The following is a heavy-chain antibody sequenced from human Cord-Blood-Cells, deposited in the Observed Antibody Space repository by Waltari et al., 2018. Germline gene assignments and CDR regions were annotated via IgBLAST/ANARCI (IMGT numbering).Heavy chain of an antibody. CDR3: ARRGDGYNYFDY. CDR1: GYTFTGYY. CDR2: INPNSGGT. Sequence: QVQLVQSGAGVKKPGAAVTVSCKAPGYTFTGYYMHLVRQAPGQVLEWMRWINPNSGGTNYAQKFQGRVTMTRDTSISTAYMELSRMRSDDTAMYYCARRGDGYNYFDYWGQGTLVTVSS. J-gene: IGHJ4*02. V-gene: IGHV1-2*02. D-gene: IGHD5-12*01.